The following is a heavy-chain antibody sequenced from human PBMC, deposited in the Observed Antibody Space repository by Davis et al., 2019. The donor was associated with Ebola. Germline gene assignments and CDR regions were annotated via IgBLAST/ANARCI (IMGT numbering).Heavy chain of an antibody. J-gene: IGHJ5*02. V-gene: IGHV4-34*01. CDR3: ARRRDAYDRGGFS. CDR2: LNRSGST. CDR1: GESFSDHY. D-gene: IGHD3-10*01. Sequence: PSETLSLTCAVYGESFSDHYCTWIRQTPGKRLEWIGELNRSGSTNFNPSLKSRATRLLDASKNQFSLKLTSVTAADTAVYYCARRRDAYDRGGFSWGQGTPVIVSS.